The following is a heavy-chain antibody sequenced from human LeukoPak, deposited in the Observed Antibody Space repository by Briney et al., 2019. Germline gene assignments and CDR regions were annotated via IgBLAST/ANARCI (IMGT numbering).Heavy chain of an antibody. D-gene: IGHD3-10*01. Sequence: GGSLRLSCAASGFTFDDYGMSWVRQAPGKGLEWVSGINWNSGSTGYADSVKGRFTISRDNAKNSLNLQMNSLRAEDTALYYCARDKDGSGSYYMSGFDYWGQGTLVTVSS. CDR2: INWNSGST. CDR1: GFTFDDYG. J-gene: IGHJ4*02. V-gene: IGHV3-20*04. CDR3: ARDKDGSGSYYMSGFDY.